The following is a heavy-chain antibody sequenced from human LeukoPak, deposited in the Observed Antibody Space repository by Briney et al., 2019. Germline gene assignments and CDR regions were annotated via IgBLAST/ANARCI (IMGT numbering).Heavy chain of an antibody. J-gene: IGHJ4*02. CDR2: MLYRGST. CDR1: GVSIRPTSYY. CDR3: ARQGGWGGALSFFDS. V-gene: IGHV4-39*01. D-gene: IGHD3-16*01. Sequence: SETLSLTCTVSGVSIRPTSYYWGWIRQTPGKGLEGIGSMLYRGSTYYSPSLRSRVIISVDASKSQFFLTLSPVTAADTAVYYCARQGGWGGALSFFDSWGQGTLITVSS.